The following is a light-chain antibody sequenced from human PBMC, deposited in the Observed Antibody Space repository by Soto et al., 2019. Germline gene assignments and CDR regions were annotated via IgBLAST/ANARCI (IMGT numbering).Light chain of an antibody. CDR3: HYYDGSPPFP. V-gene: IGKV3-20*01. J-gene: IGKJ3*01. CDR2: GAS. Sequence: ELVLTQSPGTLSLSPGERATFSCRASQSVSSRFLAWYQQKPGQAPRLLIYGASNRATGIPDRFSGSGSGTDFTLAISRLEPEDFAVYYCHYYDGSPPFPFGPGTKLDIK. CDR1: QSVSSRF.